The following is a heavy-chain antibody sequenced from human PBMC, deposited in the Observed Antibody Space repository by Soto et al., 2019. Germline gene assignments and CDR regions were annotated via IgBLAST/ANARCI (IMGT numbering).Heavy chain of an antibody. J-gene: IGHJ6*02. CDR2: IYHSGST. CDR1: GGSISSGGYS. CDR3: AKARGRLYGMDV. D-gene: IGHD6-25*01. Sequence: LSLTCAVSGGSISSGGYSWSWIRHPPGKGLEWIGYIYHSGSTYYNPSLKSRVTISVDRSKNQFSLKLSSVTAADTAVYYCAKARGRLYGMDVWGQGTTVTVSS. V-gene: IGHV4-30-2*01.